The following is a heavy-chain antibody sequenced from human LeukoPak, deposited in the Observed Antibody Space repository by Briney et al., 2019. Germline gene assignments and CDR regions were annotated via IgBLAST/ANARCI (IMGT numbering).Heavy chain of an antibody. J-gene: IGHJ4*02. Sequence: GGSLRLXCAASGFTFSSYSMNWVRQAPGKGLEWVSYISSSSSTIYYADSVKGRFTISRDNAKNSLYLQMNSLRAEDTAVYYCARDSPYRSSWYYFDYWGQGTLVTVSS. D-gene: IGHD6-13*01. CDR3: ARDSPYRSSWYYFDY. CDR1: GFTFSSYS. CDR2: ISSSSSTI. V-gene: IGHV3-48*01.